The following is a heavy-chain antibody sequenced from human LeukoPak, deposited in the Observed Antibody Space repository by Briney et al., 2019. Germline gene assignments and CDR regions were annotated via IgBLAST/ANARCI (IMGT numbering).Heavy chain of an antibody. D-gene: IGHD3-22*01. CDR3: ARGENYDSSGYGKLDY. V-gene: IGHV3-74*01. J-gene: IGHJ4*02. CDR2: VNSDGGST. CDR1: GFTFSRYW. Sequence: PGGSLRLSCVAPGFTFSRYWMHWVRQAPGKGLVWVSRVNSDGGSTSYADSVKGRFTISRDNAKNTLYLQMNSLRAEDTAVYYCARGENYDSSGYGKLDYWGQGTLVTVSS.